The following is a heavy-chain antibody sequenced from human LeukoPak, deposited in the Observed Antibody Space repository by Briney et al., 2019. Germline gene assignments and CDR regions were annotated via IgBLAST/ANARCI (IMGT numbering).Heavy chain of an antibody. Sequence: SSETLSLTCSVSGGPISSYYWSWIRQPPGKGLEFIGYIHYSGSTDCKPSLKSRVTISLDTSKSQFSLRLSSVTAADTAVYYCARYNGYAHFDYWGQGTLVTVSS. D-gene: IGHD5-12*01. J-gene: IGHJ4*02. CDR2: IHYSGST. V-gene: IGHV4-59*08. CDR1: GGPISSYY. CDR3: ARYNGYAHFDY.